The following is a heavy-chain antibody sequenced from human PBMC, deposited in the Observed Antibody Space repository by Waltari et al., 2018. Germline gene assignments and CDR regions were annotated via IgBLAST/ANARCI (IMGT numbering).Heavy chain of an antibody. CDR3: AREGNLLGQSSYYYHMDV. CDR2: IYPSWSS. J-gene: IGHJ6*03. CDR1: GGSISDSY. V-gene: IGHV4-4*09. D-gene: IGHD1-7*01. Sequence: QVQLQESGPGLVTPSETLSLTCTVSGGSISDSYLTWIRQPPGKGLEWIGYIYPSWSSSCKRALKTRVTILLDTSQNHFSLHLNSVTAADTAVYYCAREGNLLGQSSYYYHMDVWGKGTTVTVSS.